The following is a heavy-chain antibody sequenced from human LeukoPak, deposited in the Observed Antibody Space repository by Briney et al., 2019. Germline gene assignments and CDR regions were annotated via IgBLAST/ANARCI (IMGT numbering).Heavy chain of an antibody. D-gene: IGHD2-15*01. CDR3: ARAALTCGNSGCYYYFDF. V-gene: IGHV3-11*01. J-gene: IGHJ4*02. CDR2: IRSSGRTM. Sequence: GGSLRLSCAASGLSFSDYYMSWIRQAPGKGLEWVSHIRSSGRTMYYTDSVKGRFTISRDNARSSLFLQMTRLRDDDTAVYYCARAALTCGNSGCYYYFDFWGQGIPVTVSS. CDR1: GLSFSDYY.